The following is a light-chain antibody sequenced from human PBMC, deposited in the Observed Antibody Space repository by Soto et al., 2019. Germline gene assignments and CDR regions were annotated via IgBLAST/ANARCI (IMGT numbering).Light chain of an antibody. CDR3: QHANSFPHT. J-gene: IGKJ2*01. CDR1: QGISSW. Sequence: DIQMTQSPSSVSASVGDRVTITCRANQGISSWLAWYQQNPGKAPKLLIYAASSLQSGVTSRFSVSGSLTDFKLTISSLQTEDFPTYECQHANSFPHTFGQGTKLEIK. CDR2: AAS. V-gene: IGKV1-12*01.